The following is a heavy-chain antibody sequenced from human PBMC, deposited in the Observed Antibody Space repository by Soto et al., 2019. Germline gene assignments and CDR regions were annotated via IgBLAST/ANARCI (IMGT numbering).Heavy chain of an antibody. Sequence: GGSLRLSCAASGFTFSSYAMHWVRQAPGKGLEWVAVISYDGSNKYYADSVKGRFTISRDNSKNTLYLQMNSLRAEDTAVYYCARDEGVDCSGGSCYRAPWGQGTLVTVSS. CDR3: ARDEGVDCSGGSCYRAP. J-gene: IGHJ5*02. CDR2: ISYDGSNK. D-gene: IGHD2-15*01. CDR1: GFTFSSYA. V-gene: IGHV3-30-3*01.